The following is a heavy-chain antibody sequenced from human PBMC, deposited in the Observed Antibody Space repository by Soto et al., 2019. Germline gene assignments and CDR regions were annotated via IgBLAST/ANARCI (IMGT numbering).Heavy chain of an antibody. CDR2: IWYDGSNK. J-gene: IGHJ6*02. CDR3: ARDQLRTVYDFWCGLYSSYYYYVMAV. Sequence: GGSLRLSCAASGFTFSSYGMHWVRQAPGKGLEWVAVIWYDGSNKYYADSVKGRFTISRDNSKNTLYLQMNSLRAEDTAVYYCARDQLRTVYDFWCGLYSSYYYYVMAVWGQGTTVTVSS. V-gene: IGHV3-33*01. D-gene: IGHD3-3*01. CDR1: GFTFSSYG.